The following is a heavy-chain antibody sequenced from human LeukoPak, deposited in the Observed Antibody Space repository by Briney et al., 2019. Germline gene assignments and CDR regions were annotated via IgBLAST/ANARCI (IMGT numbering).Heavy chain of an antibody. CDR3: AKHAREVTTFFPIY. D-gene: IGHD4-11*01. CDR1: GFTVSSNY. V-gene: IGHV3-66*02. Sequence: GGSLRLSCAASGFTVSSNYMSWVRQAPGKGLEWVSVIYSGGSTYYADSVKGRFTISRDNSKNTLYLQMNSLRAEDTAVYYCAKHAREVTTFFPIYWGQGTLVTVSS. CDR2: IYSGGST. J-gene: IGHJ4*02.